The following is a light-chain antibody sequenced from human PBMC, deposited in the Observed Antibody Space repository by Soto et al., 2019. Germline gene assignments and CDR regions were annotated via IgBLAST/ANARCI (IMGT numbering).Light chain of an antibody. V-gene: IGLV2-23*02. CDR1: SSDVGNYDL. CDR3: SSYAGPTTFYV. Sequence: SALTQPASVSGSPGQSITISCTGTSSDVGNYDLVSWFLHHPGKAPKLLIYEVNERPSGVSNRFSGSKSGNTASLTISGFQAGDEAVYYCSSYAGPTTFYVFGLGTKVTVL. J-gene: IGLJ1*01. CDR2: EVN.